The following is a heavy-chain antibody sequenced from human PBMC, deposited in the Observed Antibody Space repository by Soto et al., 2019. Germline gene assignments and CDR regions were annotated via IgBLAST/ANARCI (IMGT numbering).Heavy chain of an antibody. CDR1: GGSISSGGYS. Sequence: SETLSLTCAVSGGSISSGGYSWSWIRQPPGKGLEWIGYISHSGSTYYNPSLKSRATISVDRSKNQFSLKLSSVTAADTAVYYCARGGLLPDYWGQGTLVTVSS. J-gene: IGHJ4*02. CDR3: ARGGLLPDY. V-gene: IGHV4-30-2*01. D-gene: IGHD6-19*01. CDR2: ISHSGST.